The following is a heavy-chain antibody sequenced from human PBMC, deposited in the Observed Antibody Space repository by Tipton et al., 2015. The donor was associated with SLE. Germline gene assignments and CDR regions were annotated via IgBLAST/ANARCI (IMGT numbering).Heavy chain of an antibody. CDR2: INSDGSTT. Sequence: SLRLSCAASGFTFSSYWMHWVRQAPGKGLVWVSHINSDGSTTSYADSVKGRFTISSDNAKNTLYLQMNSLRAEDTAVYFCAREVVVPAAIRDSYIMAVWGQGTTVTVSS. CDR1: GFTFSSYW. V-gene: IGHV3-74*01. J-gene: IGHJ6*02. CDR3: AREVVVPAAIRDSYIMAV. D-gene: IGHD2-2*01.